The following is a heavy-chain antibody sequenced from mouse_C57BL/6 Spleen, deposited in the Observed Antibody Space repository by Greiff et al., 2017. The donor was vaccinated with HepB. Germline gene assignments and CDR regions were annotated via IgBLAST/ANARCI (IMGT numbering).Heavy chain of an antibody. J-gene: IGHJ3*01. D-gene: IGHD2-3*01. CDR1: GYTFTDYY. Sequence: QLQQSGPELVKPGASVKISCKASGYTFTDYYMNWVKQSHGKSLEWIGDINPNNGGTSYNQKFKGKATLTVDKSSSTAYMELRSLTSEDSAVYYCARGGYYWFAYWGQGTLVTVSA. CDR3: ARGGYYWFAY. V-gene: IGHV1-26*01. CDR2: INPNNGGT.